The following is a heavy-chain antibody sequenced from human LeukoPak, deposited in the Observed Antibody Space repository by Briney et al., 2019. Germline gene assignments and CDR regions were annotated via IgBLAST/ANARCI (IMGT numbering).Heavy chain of an antibody. CDR1: GYTFTSYG. CDR3: ASDGVNYGDYVDAFDI. Sequence: GASVKVSCKASGYTFTSYGISWVRQAPGQGLEWMGWISAYNGNTNYAQKLQGRVTMTTDTSTSTAYMELRSLRSDDTAVYYCASDGVNYGDYVDAFDIWGQGTMVTVSS. J-gene: IGHJ3*02. D-gene: IGHD4-17*01. CDR2: ISAYNGNT. V-gene: IGHV1-18*01.